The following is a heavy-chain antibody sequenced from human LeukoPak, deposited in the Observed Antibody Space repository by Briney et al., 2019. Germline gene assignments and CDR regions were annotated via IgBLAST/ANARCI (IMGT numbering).Heavy chain of an antibody. CDR1: GYTFTSYG. J-gene: IGHJ4*02. Sequence: ASVKVSCKASGYTFTSYGISWVRQAPGQGLEWMGWISAYNGNTNYAQKLQGRVTMTTDTSTSTAYMELRSLRSDDMAVYYCARGGYYDFWSGYYTGIGFDYWGQGTLVTVSS. CDR2: ISAYNGNT. D-gene: IGHD3-3*01. CDR3: ARGGYYDFWSGYYTGIGFDY. V-gene: IGHV1-18*03.